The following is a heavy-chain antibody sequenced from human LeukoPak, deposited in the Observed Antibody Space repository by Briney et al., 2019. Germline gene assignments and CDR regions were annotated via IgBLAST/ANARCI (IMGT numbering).Heavy chain of an antibody. V-gene: IGHV3-30*02. J-gene: IGHJ3*02. CDR1: GFTFSSYE. CDR3: AKVLNYYGSGSPDI. Sequence: GGSLRLSCAASGFTFSSYEMNWVRQAPGKGLEWVTFIRYDGSNKYYADSVKGRFTISRDNSKNTLYLQMNSLRAEDTAVYYCAKVLNYYGSGSPDIWGQGTMVTVSS. CDR2: IRYDGSNK. D-gene: IGHD3-10*01.